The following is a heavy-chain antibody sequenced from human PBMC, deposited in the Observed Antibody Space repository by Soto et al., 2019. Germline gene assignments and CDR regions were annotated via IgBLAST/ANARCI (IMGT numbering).Heavy chain of an antibody. Sequence: GGSLRLSCTASGFTFGDYAMSWFRQAPGKGLEWVGFIRSKAYGGTTEYAASVKGRFTISRDDSKSIAYLQMNSLKTEDTAVYYCTRDAITMVRGVIITDYYYYMDVWGKGTTVPVSS. CDR3: TRDAITMVRGVIITDYYYYMDV. V-gene: IGHV3-49*03. D-gene: IGHD3-10*01. CDR1: GFTFGDYA. J-gene: IGHJ6*03. CDR2: IRSKAYGGTT.